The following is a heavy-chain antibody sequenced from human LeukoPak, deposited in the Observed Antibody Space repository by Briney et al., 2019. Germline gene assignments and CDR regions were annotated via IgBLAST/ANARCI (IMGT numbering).Heavy chain of an antibody. Sequence: PSETLSLTCTVSGGSIMVAAYSWSWIRQPPGKGLEWIGYIYYSGRTYCNPSLKSRVTISLDRSKNQFSLKLSSVTAADTAVYFCARGYGDNSGAFDIWGQGTLVTVSS. CDR1: GGSIMVAAYS. V-gene: IGHV4-30-2*01. D-gene: IGHD4-23*01. J-gene: IGHJ3*02. CDR2: IYYSGRT. CDR3: ARGYGDNSGAFDI.